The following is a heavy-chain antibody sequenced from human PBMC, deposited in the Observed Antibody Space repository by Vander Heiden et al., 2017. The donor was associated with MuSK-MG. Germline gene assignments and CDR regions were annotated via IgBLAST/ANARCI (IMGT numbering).Heavy chain of an antibody. J-gene: IGHJ4*02. CDR2: ITSRSSFI. V-gene: IGHV3-21*01. CDR1: GFRFSCYH. CDR3: VRDLITGVFDD. D-gene: IGHD2-8*02. Sequence: EEQLVESGGGLVKPGRSLRLYCVARGFRFSCYHMNWVRQSPGWGLELVSSITSRSSFIDDADSLRVRFTISRDNTKISLYLEVDDLGDDDTAVYYWVRDLITGVFDDWGQ.